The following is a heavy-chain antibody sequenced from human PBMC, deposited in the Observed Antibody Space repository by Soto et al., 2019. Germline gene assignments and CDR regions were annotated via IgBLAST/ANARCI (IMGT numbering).Heavy chain of an antibody. Sequence: QVRLMQSGPEVRRPGASVTVSCKASGYTFTHYFIHWVRRAPGQGLEWMGYINPKSGDTHYSQTFRGRVSMTRDTSTETANMGLSSLKSGDTAVYFCARVPGHKNSRGDFWGQGTTITVSS. D-gene: IGHD1-7*01. V-gene: IGHV1-2*02. J-gene: IGHJ4*02. CDR3: ARVPGHKNSRGDF. CDR2: INPKSGDT. CDR1: GYTFTHYF.